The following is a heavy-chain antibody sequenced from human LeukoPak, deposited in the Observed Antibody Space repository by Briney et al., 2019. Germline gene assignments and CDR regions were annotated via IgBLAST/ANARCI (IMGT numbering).Heavy chain of an antibody. J-gene: IGHJ4*02. CDR2: FDPEDGET. Sequence: ASVKVSCKVSGYTLTELSMHWVRQAPGKGLEWMGGFDPEDGETIYAQKFQGRVTMTGDTSTDTAYMELSSLRSEDTAVYYCAMSTGSSGWYYFDYWGQGTLVIVSS. CDR3: AMSTGSSGWYYFDY. D-gene: IGHD6-19*01. CDR1: GYTLTELS. V-gene: IGHV1-24*01.